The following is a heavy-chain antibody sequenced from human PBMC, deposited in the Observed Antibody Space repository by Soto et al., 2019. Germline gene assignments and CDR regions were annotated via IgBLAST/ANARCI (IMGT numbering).Heavy chain of an antibody. V-gene: IGHV3-48*01. CDR1: GFTFSNHV. CDR3: VNGDYY. D-gene: IGHD4-17*01. CDR2: MNRDDNT. Sequence: EEQLVESGGGLVQPGGSLRLSCAASGFTFSNHVMNWVRQAPGRGLEWVSSMNRDDNTYYADSVRGRFTISRDNAKDSLYLQMNSLRAGDTAVYYCVNGDYYVGQGTLVTVSS. J-gene: IGHJ4*02.